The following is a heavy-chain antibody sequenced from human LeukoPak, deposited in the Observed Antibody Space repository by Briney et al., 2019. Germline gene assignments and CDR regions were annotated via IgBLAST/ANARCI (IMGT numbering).Heavy chain of an antibody. J-gene: IGHJ6*03. D-gene: IGHD2-2*01. Sequence: PSETLSLTCTVSGGSIGSGSYYWSWIRQPAGKGLEWIGRSYASGSTNYNPSLKSRVTISVDTSKNQFSLKLSSVTAADTAVYYCVRGIYCSSTSCQVSGYMDVWGKGTTVTVSS. CDR3: VRGIYCSSTSCQVSGYMDV. CDR1: GGSIGSGSYY. V-gene: IGHV4-61*02. CDR2: SYASGST.